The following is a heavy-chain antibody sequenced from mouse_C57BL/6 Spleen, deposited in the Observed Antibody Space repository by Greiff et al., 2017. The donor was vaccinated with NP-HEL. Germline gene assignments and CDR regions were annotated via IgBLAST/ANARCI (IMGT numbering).Heavy chain of an antibody. V-gene: IGHV1-69*01. CDR2: IDPSDSYT. D-gene: IGHD3-3*01. J-gene: IGHJ1*03. Sequence: QQRPGQGLEWIGEIDPSDSYTNYNQKFKGKSTLTVDKSSSTAYMQLSSLTSEDSAVYYCARGLRRYFDVWGTGTTVTVSS. CDR3: ARGLRRYFDV.